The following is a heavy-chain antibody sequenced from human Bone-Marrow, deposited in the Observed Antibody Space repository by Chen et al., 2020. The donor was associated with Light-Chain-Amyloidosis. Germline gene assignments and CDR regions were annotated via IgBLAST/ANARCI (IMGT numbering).Heavy chain of an antibody. D-gene: IGHD2-15*01. J-gene: IGHJ4*02. Sequence: EVQLVESGGGLVQPGGSLRLSCAASGFTFSSYWMHWVRQAPGKGLVWVSRINGDGSSTSYADSVKGRFTISRDNAKNTLYLQMNSLRAEDTAVCYCARAYCSGDSCPNSLGYWGQGTLVTVSS. CDR3: ARAYCSGDSCPNSLGY. V-gene: IGHV3-74*01. CDR2: INGDGSST. CDR1: GFTFSSYW.